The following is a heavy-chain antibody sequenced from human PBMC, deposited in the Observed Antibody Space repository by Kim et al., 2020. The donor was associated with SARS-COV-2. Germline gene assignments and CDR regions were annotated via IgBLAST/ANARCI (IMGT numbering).Heavy chain of an antibody. Sequence: GGSLRLSCAASGFTFGIYAMSWARQAPGKGLEWVSTISGGGGNTHYADSVKGRFTISRDNSMNTLYLLMNSLRAEDTAVYYCDASDYWGQGTLVTVSP. CDR2: ISGGGGNT. J-gene: IGHJ4*02. CDR1: GFTFGIYA. CDR3: DASDY. V-gene: IGHV3-23*01.